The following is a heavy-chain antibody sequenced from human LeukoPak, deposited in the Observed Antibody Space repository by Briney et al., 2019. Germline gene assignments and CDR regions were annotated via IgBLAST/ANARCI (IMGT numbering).Heavy chain of an antibody. CDR1: GYTFTSYD. D-gene: IGHD2-21*02. J-gene: IGHJ4*02. Sequence: ASVKVSCKASGYTFTSYDMHWVRQAPAQGLEWMGIINPSGDSTSYAQKFQGRVTMTRDTSTSTVYMELSSLRSEDTAVYYCASVLYCGAACYSGRYFFDYWGQGTLVTVSS. CDR3: ASVLYCGAACYSGRYFFDY. V-gene: IGHV1-46*01. CDR2: INPSGDST.